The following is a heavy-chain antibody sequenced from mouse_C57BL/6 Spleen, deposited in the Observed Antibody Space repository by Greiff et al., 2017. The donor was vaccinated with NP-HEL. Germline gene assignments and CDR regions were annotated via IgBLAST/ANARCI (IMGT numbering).Heavy chain of an antibody. CDR3: ARHQNYYGSSHWYFDV. Sequence: DVMLVESGGGLVKPGGSLKLSCAASGFTFSSYTMSWVRQTPGKRLEWVATISGGGGNTYYPDSVKGRFTISRDNAKNTLYLQMSSLRSEDTALYYCARHQNYYGSSHWYFDVWGTGTTVTVSS. J-gene: IGHJ1*03. D-gene: IGHD1-1*01. CDR1: GFTFSSYT. V-gene: IGHV5-9*01. CDR2: ISGGGGNT.